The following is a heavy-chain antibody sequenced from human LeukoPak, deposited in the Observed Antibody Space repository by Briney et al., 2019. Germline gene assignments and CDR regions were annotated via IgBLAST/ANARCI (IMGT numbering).Heavy chain of an antibody. J-gene: IGHJ4*02. Sequence: GGSLRLSRAASGFTFSDYYMSWIRQAPGKGLEWVSYISSSGSTLYYADSVKGRITMSRDNAKNSLYLQMNSLRAEDTAVYYCARRRYNWNAIDYWGQGTLVTVSS. CDR2: ISSSGSTL. CDR3: ARRRYNWNAIDY. V-gene: IGHV3-11*01. CDR1: GFTFSDYY. D-gene: IGHD1-20*01.